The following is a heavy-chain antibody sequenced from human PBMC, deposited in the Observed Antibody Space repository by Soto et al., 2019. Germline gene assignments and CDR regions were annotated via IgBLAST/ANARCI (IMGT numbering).Heavy chain of an antibody. D-gene: IGHD5-12*01. J-gene: IGHJ6*02. CDR3: ARAGGYRKADYYYYGMDV. CDR1: GYTFTSYG. CDR2: ISAYNGNA. V-gene: IGHV1-18*04. Sequence: ASVKVSCKASGYTFTSYGISWVRQAPGQGLEWMGWISAYNGNANYAQKLQGRVTMTTDTSTSTAYMELRSLRSDDTAVYYCARAGGYRKADYYYYGMDVWGQGTTVTVSS.